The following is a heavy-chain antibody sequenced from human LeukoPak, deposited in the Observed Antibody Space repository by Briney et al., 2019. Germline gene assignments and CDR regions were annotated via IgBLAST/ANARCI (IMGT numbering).Heavy chain of an antibody. Sequence: PGTSLRLSCAASAFTFSSYGMHWVRQAPGKGLEWVALISYDGSNKYYTDSVKGRFTISRDNGKNSLYLQMNSLRAEDTAVYYCARDSSHYSGSYLTSFDYWGQGTLVTVSS. CDR1: AFTFSSYG. V-gene: IGHV3-30*03. J-gene: IGHJ4*02. D-gene: IGHD1-26*01. CDR2: ISYDGSNK. CDR3: ARDSSHYSGSYLTSFDY.